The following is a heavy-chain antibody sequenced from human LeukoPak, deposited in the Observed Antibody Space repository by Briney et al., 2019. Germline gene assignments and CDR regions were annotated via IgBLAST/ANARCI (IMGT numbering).Heavy chain of an antibody. J-gene: IGHJ3*02. D-gene: IGHD6-19*01. Sequence: PGGSLRLSCAASGFTFSSYAMHWVRQAPGKGLEYVSAISSNGGSTYYADSVKGRFTISRDNSKNSLYLQMNSLRTEDTALYYCAKDLRSSGWIHAFDIWGQGTMVTVSS. CDR3: AKDLRSSGWIHAFDI. V-gene: IGHV3-64*04. CDR1: GFTFSSYA. CDR2: ISSNGGST.